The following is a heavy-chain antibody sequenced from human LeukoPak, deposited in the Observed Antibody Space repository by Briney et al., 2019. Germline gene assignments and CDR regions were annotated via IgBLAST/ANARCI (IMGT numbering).Heavy chain of an antibody. V-gene: IGHV3-7*03. Sequence: GGSLRLSCAASGFSASTYWMTWVRQAPGKGLEWVANIKQDGSQKDYVDSVKGRFTISRDNAKNSLYLQLSSLRADDTAVYYCARDWGPLDFWGQGTPVTVSS. J-gene: IGHJ4*02. CDR1: GFSASTYW. D-gene: IGHD7-27*01. CDR2: IKQDGSQK. CDR3: ARDWGPLDF.